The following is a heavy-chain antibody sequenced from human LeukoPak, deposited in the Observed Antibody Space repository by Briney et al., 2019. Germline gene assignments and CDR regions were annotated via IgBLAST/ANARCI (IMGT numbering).Heavy chain of an antibody. D-gene: IGHD6-13*01. CDR1: GGSISSSSYY. J-gene: IGHJ5*02. CDR3: ARDCPAARGRRWFDP. CDR2: IYYSGST. V-gene: IGHV4-39*07. Sequence: SETLSLTCTVSGGSISSSSYYWGWIRQPPGKGLEWIGSIYYSGSTYYNPSLKSRVTISVDTSKNQFSLKLSSVTAADTAVYYCARDCPAARGRRWFDPWGQGTLVTVSS.